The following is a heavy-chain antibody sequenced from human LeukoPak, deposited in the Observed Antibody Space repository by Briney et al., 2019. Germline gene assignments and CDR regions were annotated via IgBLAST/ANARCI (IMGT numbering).Heavy chain of an antibody. D-gene: IGHD3-10*01. V-gene: IGHV3-15*01. J-gene: IGHJ6*02. CDR3: TIYGSDLYYYYGMDV. Sequence: PGGSLRLSCAASGFTFSNAWMSWVRQAPGKGLEWVGRIKSKTDGGTTDYAAPVKGRFTIPRDDSKNTLYLQMNSLKTEDTAVYYCTIYGSDLYYYYGMDVWGQGTTVTVSS. CDR1: GFTFSNAW. CDR2: IKSKTDGGTT.